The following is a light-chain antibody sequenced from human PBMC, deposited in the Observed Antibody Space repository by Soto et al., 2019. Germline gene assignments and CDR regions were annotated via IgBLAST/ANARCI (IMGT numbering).Light chain of an antibody. CDR1: SSDVGGYDF. CDR2: EVS. J-gene: IGLJ1*01. V-gene: IGLV2-14*01. CDR3: TSYTTSRNYV. Sequence: QSVLTQPASVSGSPGQSITISCTGTSSDVGGYDFVSWYQHHPGKAPKLMISEVSDRPSGVSDRFSGSKSGNTASLTISGLQAEDEADYYCTSYTTSRNYVFGNGTKFTVX.